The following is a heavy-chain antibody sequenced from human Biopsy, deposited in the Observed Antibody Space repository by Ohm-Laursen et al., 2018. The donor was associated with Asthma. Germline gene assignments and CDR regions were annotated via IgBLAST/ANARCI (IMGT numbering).Heavy chain of an antibody. CDR2: ISFDGTNR. Sequence: SLRLSCAASGFTFSNYGMPWVRQAPGKGLEWVAVISFDGTNRNYTDSAKGRFTISRDNSRNTLHLEMNSLRSEDTAVYFCAKEVFPGWELRRGPDYWGQGTLVTVSS. V-gene: IGHV3-30*18. CDR3: AKEVFPGWELRRGPDY. J-gene: IGHJ4*02. D-gene: IGHD1-26*01. CDR1: GFTFSNYG.